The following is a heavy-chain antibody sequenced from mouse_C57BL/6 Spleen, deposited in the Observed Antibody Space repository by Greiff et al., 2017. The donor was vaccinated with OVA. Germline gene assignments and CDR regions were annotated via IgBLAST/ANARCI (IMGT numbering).Heavy chain of an antibody. CDR3: AKGGYDYGWYFDV. V-gene: IGHV1-64*01. D-gene: IGHD2-4*01. J-gene: IGHJ1*03. Sequence: QVQLQQPGAELVKPGASVKLSCKASGYTFTSYWMHWVKQRPGQGLEWIGMIHPNSGSTNYNEKFKSKATLTVDKSSSTAYMQLSRLTSEDSAVYDGAKGGYDYGWYFDVWGTGTTVTVSS. CDR1: GYTFTSYW. CDR2: IHPNSGST.